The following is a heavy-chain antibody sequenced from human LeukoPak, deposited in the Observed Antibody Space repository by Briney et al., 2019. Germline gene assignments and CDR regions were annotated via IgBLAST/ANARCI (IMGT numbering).Heavy chain of an antibody. J-gene: IGHJ3*02. CDR3: ARSDDYVWGSSIDAFDI. V-gene: IGHV4-59*08. Sequence: PSETLSLTCTVSGGSISSYYWGWIRQPPGKGLEWIGYIYYSGSTNYNPSLKSRVTISVDTSKNQFSLKLSSVTAADTAVYYCARSDDYVWGSSIDAFDIWGQGTMVTVSS. D-gene: IGHD3-16*01. CDR2: IYYSGST. CDR1: GGSISSYY.